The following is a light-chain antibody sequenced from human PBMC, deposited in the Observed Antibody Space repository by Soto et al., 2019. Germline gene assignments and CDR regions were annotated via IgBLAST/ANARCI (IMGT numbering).Light chain of an antibody. J-gene: IGKJ1*01. CDR3: QQYRSQRT. CDR1: QSVNSW. Sequence: DIQMTRSPSTLSASVGDRVTLTCRASQSVNSWLAWYQQKPGKAPKLLISEASNLKDGVPSGFSGSGSETEFSLTISGLQPDDFATYYCQQYRSQRTFGQGTRV. CDR2: EAS. V-gene: IGKV1-5*03.